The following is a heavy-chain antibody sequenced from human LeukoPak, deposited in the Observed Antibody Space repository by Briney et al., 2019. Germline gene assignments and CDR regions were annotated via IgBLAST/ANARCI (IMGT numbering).Heavy chain of an antibody. CDR1: GFTFDDYG. V-gene: IGHV3-20*04. D-gene: IGHD1-26*01. Sequence: GGSLRLSCAASGFTFDDYGMSWVRQAPGKGLEWVSGINWNGGSTGYADSVKGRFTISRDNAKNSLHLQMNSLRAEDTAVYYCATYIVGPTLDYWGQGTLVTVSS. J-gene: IGHJ4*02. CDR3: ATYIVGPTLDY. CDR2: INWNGGST.